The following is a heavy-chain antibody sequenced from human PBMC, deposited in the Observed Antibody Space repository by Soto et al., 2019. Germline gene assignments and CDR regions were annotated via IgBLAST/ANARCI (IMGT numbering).Heavy chain of an antibody. CDR2: ISSSSSTI. CDR3: ARSEPYSSGWYLSPAFDI. V-gene: IGHV3-48*01. Sequence: GGSLRLSCAASGFTFSSYSMNWVRQAPGKGLEWVSYISSSSSTIYYADSVKGRFTISRDNAKNSLYLQMNSLRAEDTAVYYCARSEPYSSGWYLSPAFDIWGQGTMVTVSS. D-gene: IGHD6-19*01. CDR1: GFTFSSYS. J-gene: IGHJ3*02.